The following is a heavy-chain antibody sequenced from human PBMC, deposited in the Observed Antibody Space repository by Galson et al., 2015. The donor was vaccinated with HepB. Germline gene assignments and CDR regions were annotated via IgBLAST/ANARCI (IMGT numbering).Heavy chain of an antibody. V-gene: IGHV3-48*01. CDR3: ARDEFSGLGV. CDR1: GFFFSSYS. Sequence: SLRLSGAASGFFFSSYSMNWVRQAPGKGLEWVSYISSSSDTKYYADSVKGRFAISRDNAKNSLYLQLNSLSAEDTAMYYCARDEFSGLGVWGQGTTVTVSS. D-gene: IGHD6-19*01. J-gene: IGHJ6*02. CDR2: ISSSSDTK.